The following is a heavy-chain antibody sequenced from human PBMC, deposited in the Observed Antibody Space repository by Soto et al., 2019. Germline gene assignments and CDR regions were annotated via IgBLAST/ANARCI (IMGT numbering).Heavy chain of an antibody. CDR3: ARAQEYYDFWSASSGYPFDP. V-gene: IGHV4-31*03. CDR2: IYYSGST. Sequence: SETLSLTCTVSGGSISSGGYYWSWIRQHPGKGLEWIGYIYYSGSTYYNPSLKSRVTISVDTSKNQFSLKLSSVTAADTAVYYCARAQEYYDFWSASSGYPFDPWGQGTLVTVSS. J-gene: IGHJ5*02. CDR1: GGSISSGGYY. D-gene: IGHD3-3*01.